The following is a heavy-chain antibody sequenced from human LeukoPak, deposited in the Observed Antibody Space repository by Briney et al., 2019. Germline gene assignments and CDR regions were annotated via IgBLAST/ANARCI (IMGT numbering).Heavy chain of an antibody. V-gene: IGHV4-39*01. D-gene: IGHD4-17*01. CDR1: GFTFSSYW. CDR3: ARLYGYYINYFDY. CDR2: IYYSGST. Sequence: PGGSLRLSCAASGFTFSSYWMSWIRQPPGKGLEWIGSIYYSGSTYYNPSLKSRVTISVDTSKNQFSLKLSSVTAADTAVYYCARLYGYYINYFDYWGQGTLVTVSS. J-gene: IGHJ4*02.